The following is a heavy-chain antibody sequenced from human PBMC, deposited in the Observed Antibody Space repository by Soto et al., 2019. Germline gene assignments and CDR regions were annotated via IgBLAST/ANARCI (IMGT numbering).Heavy chain of an antibody. CDR2: IYPGDSDT. V-gene: IGHV5-51*01. J-gene: IGHJ6*02. D-gene: IGHD3-22*01. CDR1: GYSFTSYW. CDR3: ARHAVGYDSSGYYYYYGMDV. Sequence: PGESLKISCKGSGYSFTSYWIGWVRQMPGKGLEWMGVIYPGDSDTRYSPSFQGQVTFSADKSISTAYLQWSSLKASDTAMYYCARHAVGYDSSGYYYYYGMDVWGQGTTVTVSS.